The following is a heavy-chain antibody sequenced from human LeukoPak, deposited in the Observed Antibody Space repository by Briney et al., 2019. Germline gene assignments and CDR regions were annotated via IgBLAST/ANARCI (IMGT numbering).Heavy chain of an antibody. V-gene: IGHV3-23*01. D-gene: IGHD2-2*01. J-gene: IGHJ4*02. CDR1: GFTFSSYG. CDR2: ISGSGGST. CDR3: AKWMRGRYCSSTSCYPFDY. Sequence: PGGSLRLSCAASGFTFSSYGMSWVRQAPGKGLEWVSAISGSGGSTYYADSVKGRFTISRDNSKNTLYLQMNSLRAEDTAVYYCAKWMRGRYCSSTSCYPFDYWGQGTLVTVSS.